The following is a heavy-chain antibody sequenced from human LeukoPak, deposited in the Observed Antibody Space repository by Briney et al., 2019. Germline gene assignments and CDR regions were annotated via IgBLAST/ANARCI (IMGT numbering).Heavy chain of an antibody. J-gene: IGHJ3*02. CDR2: ISGSGGST. D-gene: IGHD1-26*01. Sequence: SGGSLRLSCAASGFTFSSYAMSWVRQAPGKGLEWVSAISGSGGSTYYADSAKGRFTISRDNSKNTLYLQMNSLRAEDTAVYYCAKSIVGATGRGAFDIWGQGTMVTVSS. CDR3: AKSIVGATGRGAFDI. CDR1: GFTFSSYA. V-gene: IGHV3-23*01.